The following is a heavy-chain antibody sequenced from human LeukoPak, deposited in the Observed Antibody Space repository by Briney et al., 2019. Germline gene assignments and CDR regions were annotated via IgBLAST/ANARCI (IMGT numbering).Heavy chain of an antibody. Sequence: GGSLRLSCAVSGFTFSSYAMSWVRQAPGKGLEWVSVISGSGGSRYYADSVKGRFTISRDTSKNTLYLQMNSLRAEDTAVYYCAKDLRMGATMLGSVAFDIWGQGTVVTVSS. D-gene: IGHD1-26*01. CDR1: GFTFSSYA. V-gene: IGHV3-23*01. CDR3: AKDLRMGATMLGSVAFDI. J-gene: IGHJ3*02. CDR2: ISGSGGSR.